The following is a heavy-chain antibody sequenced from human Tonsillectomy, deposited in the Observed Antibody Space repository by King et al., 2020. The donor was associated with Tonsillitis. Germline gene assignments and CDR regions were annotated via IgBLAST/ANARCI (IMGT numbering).Heavy chain of an antibody. D-gene: IGHD3-10*01. J-gene: IGHJ5*02. Sequence: VQLVESGGGLVKPGGSLRLSCAASGFTFSSYSMNWVRQAPGKGLEWVSSISSSSSYIYYADSVKGRFTISRDNAKNSLYLQMNSLRAEDTAVYYCARDGTGRSGNWFDPWGQGTLVTVSS. CDR2: ISSSSSYI. V-gene: IGHV3-21*01. CDR1: GFTFSSYS. CDR3: ARDGTGRSGNWFDP.